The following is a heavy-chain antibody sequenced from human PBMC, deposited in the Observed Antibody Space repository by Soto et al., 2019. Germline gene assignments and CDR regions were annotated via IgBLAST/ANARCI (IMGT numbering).Heavy chain of an antibody. CDR2: ISYDGSNK. J-gene: IGHJ6*02. Sequence: PGGSRILSCAASEFTFSSYFLHLVRQAPGKGLEWVAVISYDGSNKYYADSVKGRFTISRDNSKNTLYLQMNSLRAEDTAVYYCAKDVEDYSGMDVWVQGTTVTVSS. V-gene: IGHV3-30*18. CDR1: EFTFSSYF. CDR3: AKDVEDYSGMDV. D-gene: IGHD2-21*01.